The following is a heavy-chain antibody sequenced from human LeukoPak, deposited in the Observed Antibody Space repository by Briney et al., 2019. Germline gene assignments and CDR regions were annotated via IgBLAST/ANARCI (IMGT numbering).Heavy chain of an antibody. V-gene: IGHV4-4*07. D-gene: IGHD1-26*01. Sequence: SETLSLTCTVSGVSISTYYWTWIRQPAGKGLEWIGRIYSTGNTNYNPSLESRVTMSIDTSKNQFSLKLTSVTAADTAVYYCARDTYGYYQEPGFDYWGQGTLVTVSS. CDR2: IYSTGNT. J-gene: IGHJ4*02. CDR3: ARDTYGYYQEPGFDY. CDR1: GVSISTYY.